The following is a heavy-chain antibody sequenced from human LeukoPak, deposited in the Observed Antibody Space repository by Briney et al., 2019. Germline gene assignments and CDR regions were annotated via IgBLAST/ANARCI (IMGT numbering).Heavy chain of an antibody. J-gene: IGHJ4*02. D-gene: IGHD3-10*01. CDR3: AGSMFRGVIKPLDH. CDR2: ISGSGGST. CDR1: GFTFSSYA. Sequence: GGSLRLSCAASGFTFSSYAMSWVRQAPGKGLEWVSAISGSGGSTYYADSVKGRFTISRDNSKNTLFLQMNSLRAEDTAVYYCAGSMFRGVIKPLDHWGQGTLVSVSS. V-gene: IGHV3-23*01.